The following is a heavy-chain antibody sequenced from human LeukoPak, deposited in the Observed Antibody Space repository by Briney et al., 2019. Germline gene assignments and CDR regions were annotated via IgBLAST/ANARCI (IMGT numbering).Heavy chain of an antibody. D-gene: IGHD3-9*01. CDR2: IRAYNGNT. V-gene: IGHV1-18*01. Sequence: ASVKVSCKASGYTFTSYGISWVRQAPGQGLEWMGWIRAYNGNTNYAQKLQGRVTMTTDTSTSTAYMELRSLRSDDTAVYYCARDLEIDYDILTGYYEPSSYYYGMDVWGQGTTVTVSS. J-gene: IGHJ6*02. CDR1: GYTFTSYG. CDR3: ARDLEIDYDILTGYYEPSSYYYGMDV.